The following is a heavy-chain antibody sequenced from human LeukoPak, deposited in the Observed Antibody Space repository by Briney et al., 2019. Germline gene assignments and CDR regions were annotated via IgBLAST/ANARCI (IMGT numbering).Heavy chain of an antibody. D-gene: IGHD4-17*01. V-gene: IGHV3-30-3*01. J-gene: IGHJ4*02. CDR2: ISYDGSNK. Sequence: GGSLRLSCAASGFTFSSYAMHWVRQAPGKGLEWVAVISYDGSNKYYADSVKGRFTISRDNSKNTLYLHMNSLRAEDTAVYSCARGRYYLDSWGQGTLVTVSS. CDR3: ARGRYYLDS. CDR1: GFTFSSYA.